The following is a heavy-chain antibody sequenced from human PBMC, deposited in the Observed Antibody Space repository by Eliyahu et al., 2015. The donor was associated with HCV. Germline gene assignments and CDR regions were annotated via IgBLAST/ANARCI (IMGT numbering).Heavy chain of an antibody. D-gene: IGHD6-19*01. CDR2: IYYRGGA. CDR3: ASGGGGIAVAGTGGWFDP. V-gene: IGHV4-59*01. Sequence: QVQLQESGPGLVKPSETLSLTCTVSGGSIPTXYWSWIRQPPGKGLEWIGYIYYRGGANYNPPLKSRVTISVDTSKNQFSLKLSSVTAADTAVYYCASGGGGIAVAGTGGWFDPWGQGTLVTVSS. J-gene: IGHJ5*02. CDR1: GGSIPTXY.